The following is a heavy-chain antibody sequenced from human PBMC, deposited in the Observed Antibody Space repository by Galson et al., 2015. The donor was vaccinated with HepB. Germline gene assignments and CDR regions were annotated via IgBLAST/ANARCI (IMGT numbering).Heavy chain of an antibody. D-gene: IGHD3-22*01. Sequence: SLRLSCAASGFTFSSYAMSWVRQAPGKGLEWVSAISGSGGSTYYADSVKGRFTISRDNSKSTLYLQMNSLRAEDTAVYYCARDPHHYYYDSSGYYDGGAFDIWGQGTMVTVSS. CDR2: ISGSGGST. CDR3: ARDPHHYYYDSSGYYDGGAFDI. J-gene: IGHJ3*02. CDR1: GFTFSSYA. V-gene: IGHV3-23*01.